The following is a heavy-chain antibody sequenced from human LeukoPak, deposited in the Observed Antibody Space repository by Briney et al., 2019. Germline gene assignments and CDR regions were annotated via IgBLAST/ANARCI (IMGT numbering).Heavy chain of an antibody. J-gene: IGHJ4*02. D-gene: IGHD3-3*01. CDR1: GFTFSSYW. V-gene: IGHV3-7*01. CDR2: IKQAGRAK. Sequence: GGTLRLSCAASGFTFSSYWMSWVRQAPGKGLEWVANIKQAGRAKYYVYSVKGRFTIARENAKNSVYLQMNSLRAEDTAVYYCARVKAELRFLEWLDYWGQETLVTVSS. CDR3: ARVKAELRFLEWLDY.